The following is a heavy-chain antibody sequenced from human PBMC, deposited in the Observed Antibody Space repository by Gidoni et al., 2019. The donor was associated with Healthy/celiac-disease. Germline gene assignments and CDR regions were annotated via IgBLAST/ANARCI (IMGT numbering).Heavy chain of an antibody. CDR3: TIVVVVAATCWFDP. Sequence: EVQLVESGGGLVKPGGSLRLSCAASGFTFSNAWMSWVRQAPGKGLEWVGRIKSKTDGGTTDYAAPVKGRFTISRDDSKNTLYLQMNSLKTEDTAVYYCTIVVVVAATCWFDPWGQGTLVTVSS. J-gene: IGHJ5*02. CDR1: GFTFSNAW. D-gene: IGHD2-15*01. V-gene: IGHV3-15*01. CDR2: IKSKTDGGTT.